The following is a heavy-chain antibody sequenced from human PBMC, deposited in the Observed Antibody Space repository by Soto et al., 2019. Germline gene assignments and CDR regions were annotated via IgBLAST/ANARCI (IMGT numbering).Heavy chain of an antibody. D-gene: IGHD4-17*01. Sequence: VQLMQSGAEVKQPGSSVKVSCKASGGTFSSHSINWVRQAPGQGLEWMGGIITLFGTANYAQNFQGRVTITADHSTSTAYMELNSLRSDDTAVYYCAREVGYGDFSAALLDWGQGTLVNVSS. CDR2: IITLFGTA. J-gene: IGHJ4*02. CDR3: AREVGYGDFSAALLD. V-gene: IGHV1-69*01. CDR1: GGTFSSHS.